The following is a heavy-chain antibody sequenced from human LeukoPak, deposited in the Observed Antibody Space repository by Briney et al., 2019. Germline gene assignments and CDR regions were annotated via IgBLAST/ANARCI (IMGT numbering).Heavy chain of an antibody. CDR2: INYSGGT. D-gene: IGHD3-3*01. CDR3: ARGRCGSAPVWGGKCLGDVNWFDP. CDR1: GGSISNYY. V-gene: IGHV4-34*01. J-gene: IGHJ5*02. Sequence: SETLSLTCTVSGGSISNYYWSWIRQPPGKGLEWIGEINYSGGTNYNPSLKSRVTISVDTSKNQFSLKLSSVTAADTAVYYCARGRCGSAPVWGGKCLGDVNWFDPWGQGTLVTVSS.